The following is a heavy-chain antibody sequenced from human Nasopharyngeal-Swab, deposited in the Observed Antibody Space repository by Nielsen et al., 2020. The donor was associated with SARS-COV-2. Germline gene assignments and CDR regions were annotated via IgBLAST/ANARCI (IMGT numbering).Heavy chain of an antibody. Sequence: SETLSLTCTVSGGSISSGSYYWSWIRQPAGKGLEWIGRIYTSGSTNYNPSLKSRVTISVDTSKNQFSLKLSSVPAADTAVYYCARKRGYSYGYYDYWGQGTLVTVSS. D-gene: IGHD5-18*01. CDR2: IYTSGST. J-gene: IGHJ4*02. CDR1: GGSISSGSYY. V-gene: IGHV4-61*02. CDR3: ARKRGYSYGYYDY.